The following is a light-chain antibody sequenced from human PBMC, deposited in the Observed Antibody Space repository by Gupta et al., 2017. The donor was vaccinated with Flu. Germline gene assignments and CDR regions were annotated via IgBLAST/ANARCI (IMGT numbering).Light chain of an antibody. V-gene: IGKV1-39*01. CDR2: AAS. J-gene: IGKJ1*01. CDR1: QSISSY. Sequence: LQLTQSPSSLSASVVDRVIITCRASQSISSYLNWYQQKPGKAPTLLIYAASSLQSGVPARFSGSGSGTEFTLTISSLKPEDFATYYCQQGYRTPLTFGRGTKVEI. CDR3: QQGYRTPLT.